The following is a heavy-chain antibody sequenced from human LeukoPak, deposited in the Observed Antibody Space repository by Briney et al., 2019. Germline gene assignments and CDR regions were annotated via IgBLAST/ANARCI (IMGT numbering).Heavy chain of an antibody. Sequence: SETLSLTCAVSGGSISSGGYSWSWIRQPPGKGLEWIGYIYHSGSTYYNPSLKSRVTISVDRSKNQFSLKLSSVTAADTAVYYCARGIVVVPAASNWFDPWGQGTLVTVSS. V-gene: IGHV4-30-2*01. D-gene: IGHD2-2*01. CDR1: GGSISSGGYS. CDR2: IYHSGST. J-gene: IGHJ5*02. CDR3: ARGIVVVPAASNWFDP.